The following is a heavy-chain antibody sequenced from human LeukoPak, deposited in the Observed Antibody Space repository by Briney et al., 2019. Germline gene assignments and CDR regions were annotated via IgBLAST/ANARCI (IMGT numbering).Heavy chain of an antibody. Sequence: KPSETLSLTCTVSGGSISSGGYYWSWIRQHPGKGLEWIGYIYYSGTTYCNPSLESRVTISIDTSKNHFSLNLTSVTAEDTAVYYCARSTAYSSPGGDYWGQGTLVTVSS. V-gene: IGHV4-31*03. CDR1: GGSISSGGYY. CDR3: ARSTAYSSPGGDY. D-gene: IGHD6-13*01. CDR2: IYYSGTT. J-gene: IGHJ4*02.